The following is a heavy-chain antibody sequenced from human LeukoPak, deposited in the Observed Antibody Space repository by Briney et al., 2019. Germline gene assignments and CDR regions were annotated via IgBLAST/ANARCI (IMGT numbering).Heavy chain of an antibody. D-gene: IGHD3-10*01. CDR1: GGSISSRNW. CDR3: ARIRGFGADYYYYYMDV. CDR2: IHHSGST. V-gene: IGHV4-4*02. J-gene: IGHJ6*03. Sequence: SGTLSLTCAVSGGSISSRNWWSWVRQPPGKGLEWIAEIHHSGSTNYNPSLKSRVTISVDKSKNQFSLKLSSVTAADTAAYYCARIRGFGADYYYYYMDVWGKGTTVTVSS.